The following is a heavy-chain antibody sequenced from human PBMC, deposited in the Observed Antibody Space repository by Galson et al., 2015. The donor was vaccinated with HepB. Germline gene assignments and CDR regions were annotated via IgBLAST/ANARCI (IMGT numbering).Heavy chain of an antibody. D-gene: IGHD2-21*02. CDR1: GFTFSNSG. J-gene: IGHJ4*02. CDR3: ASDLWDY. V-gene: IGHV3-30*02. Sequence: SLRLSCAASGFTFSNSGMHWVRQAPGKGLEWVASIRSDGSNNYYAVSVRGRFTISRDNSKNTLYLQMNSLRAEDTSVYYCASDLWDYWGQGTLVTVSS. CDR2: IRSDGSNN.